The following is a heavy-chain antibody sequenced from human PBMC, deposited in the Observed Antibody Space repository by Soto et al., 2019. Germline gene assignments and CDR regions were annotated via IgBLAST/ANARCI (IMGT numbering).Heavy chain of an antibody. CDR2: ISHNGSNT. J-gene: IGHJ3*02. V-gene: IGHV3-23*01. CDR1: GFTFSSCV. D-gene: IGHD6-19*01. Sequence: EAQILESGGDLVQPGGSLRLSCAASGFTFSSCVMAWVRQAPGKGLEYVSIISHNGSNTYYADSVKGRFTISRDNFKNTLYLQINMLRVVDTAVYDCANDLTSGWDDVGALDIWGQGTMVTVSS. CDR3: ANDLTSGWDDVGALDI.